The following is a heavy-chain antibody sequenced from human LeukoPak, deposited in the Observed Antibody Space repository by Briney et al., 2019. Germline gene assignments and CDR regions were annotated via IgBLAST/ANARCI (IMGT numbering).Heavy chain of an antibody. CDR3: ARVGSSIAARHLI. CDR2: IKQDGSEK. Sequence: GGSLRLSCAAAGFTFSSYWMSWVRQAPGKGPEWVANIKQDGSEKYYVDSLKGRFTISRDNAKNSLYLQMNSLRAEDTAVYYCARVGSSIAARHLIWGQGTVVTVSS. D-gene: IGHD6-6*01. V-gene: IGHV3-7*03. J-gene: IGHJ3*02. CDR1: GFTFSSYW.